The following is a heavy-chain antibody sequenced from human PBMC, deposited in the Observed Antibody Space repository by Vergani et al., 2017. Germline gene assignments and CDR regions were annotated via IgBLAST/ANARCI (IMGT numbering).Heavy chain of an antibody. J-gene: IGHJ6*03. Sequence: EVQLVESGGGLIQPGGSLRLSCAASGFTVSSNYMSWVRQAPGKGLEWVSVIYSGGSTSYADSVKGRFTISRDNSKNTLYLQMNSLRAEDTAVYYCAKIRLPRYCSGGSCYSPHPNYYYYYYMDVWRKGTTVTVSS. CDR3: AKIRLPRYCSGGSCYSPHPNYYYYYYMDV. V-gene: IGHV3-53*01. CDR2: IYSGGST. D-gene: IGHD2-15*01. CDR1: GFTVSSNY.